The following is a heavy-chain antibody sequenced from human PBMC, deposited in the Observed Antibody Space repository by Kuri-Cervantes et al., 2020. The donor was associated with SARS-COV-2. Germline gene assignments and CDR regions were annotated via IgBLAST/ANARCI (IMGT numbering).Heavy chain of an antibody. CDR3: TDGDAFDI. CDR1: GFTFSGSA. V-gene: IGHV3-73*01. J-gene: IGHJ3*02. CDR2: IRSKANSCAT. Sequence: GGSLRLSCAASGFTFSGSAMHWVRQASGKGLEWVGRIRSKANSCATAYAASVKGRFTISRDDSKNTAYLQMNSLKTEDTAVYYCTDGDAFDIWGQGTMVTVSS.